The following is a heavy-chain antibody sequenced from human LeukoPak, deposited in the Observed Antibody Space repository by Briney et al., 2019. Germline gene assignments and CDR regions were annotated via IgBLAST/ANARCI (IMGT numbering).Heavy chain of an antibody. CDR3: AKGDRGYSYGCSLDY. J-gene: IGHJ4*02. Sequence: GGSLRLSCAASGFTFSSYGLHWVRQAPGKGLEWVAFIRYDGSNKYYADSVKGRFTISRDNSKNTLYLQMNSLRAEDTAVYYCAKGDRGYSYGCSLDYWGQGTLVTVSS. V-gene: IGHV3-30*02. D-gene: IGHD5-18*01. CDR1: GFTFSSYG. CDR2: IRYDGSNK.